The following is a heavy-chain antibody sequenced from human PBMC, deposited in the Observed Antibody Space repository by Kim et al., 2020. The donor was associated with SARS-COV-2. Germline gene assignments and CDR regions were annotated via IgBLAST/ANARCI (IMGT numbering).Heavy chain of an antibody. D-gene: IGHD6-19*01. J-gene: IGHJ4*02. CDR3: ASPRIAVAVDPFDY. V-gene: IGHV3-23*01. Sequence: AGSVKCRFTISRDNSKHTLYLQMNSLRAEDTAVYYCASPRIAVAVDPFDYWGQGTLVTVSS.